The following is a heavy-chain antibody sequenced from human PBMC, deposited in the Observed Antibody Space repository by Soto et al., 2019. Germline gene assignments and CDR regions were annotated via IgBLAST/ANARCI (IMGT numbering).Heavy chain of an antibody. J-gene: IGHJ4*02. CDR1: GYTFTGYY. CDR3: ARGGIAAYREPIDY. V-gene: IGHV1-2*04. D-gene: IGHD6-13*01. Sequence: ASVKVSCKASGYTFTGYYMHWVRQAPGQGLEWMGWINPNSGGTNYAQKFQGWVTMTRDTSTSTAYMELSRLRSDDTAVYYCARGGIAAYREPIDYWGQGTLVTVSS. CDR2: INPNSGGT.